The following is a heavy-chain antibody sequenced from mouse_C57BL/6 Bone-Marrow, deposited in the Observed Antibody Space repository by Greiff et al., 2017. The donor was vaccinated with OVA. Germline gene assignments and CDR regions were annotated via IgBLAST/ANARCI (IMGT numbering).Heavy chain of an antibody. J-gene: IGHJ1*03. V-gene: IGHV1-61*01. CDR1: GYTFTSYW. D-gene: IGHD2-1*01. Sequence: QVQLQQPGAELVRPGSSVKLSCKASGYTFTSYWMDWVKQRPGQGLEWIGNIYPSDSETHYNQQFKDKATLTVDKSSSTAYMQLSSLTSEDSAVYYCARLGYYGNYVPWWYFDGWGTGTTVTVSS. CDR2: IYPSDSET. CDR3: ARLGYYGNYVPWWYFDG.